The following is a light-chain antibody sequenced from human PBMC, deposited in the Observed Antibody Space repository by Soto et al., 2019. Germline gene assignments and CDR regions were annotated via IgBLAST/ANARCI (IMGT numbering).Light chain of an antibody. V-gene: IGKV1-39*01. Sequence: IQMTQSPSSLSASGGDRVTITCRASQSINNYLNWYQQKPGEAPKLLIYTTSNLQTGVPSRFSGSGSETDFTLTISSLQPEDFATYYCQQLNSYPLTFGGGTKVDIK. CDR1: QSINNY. J-gene: IGKJ4*01. CDR2: TTS. CDR3: QQLNSYPLT.